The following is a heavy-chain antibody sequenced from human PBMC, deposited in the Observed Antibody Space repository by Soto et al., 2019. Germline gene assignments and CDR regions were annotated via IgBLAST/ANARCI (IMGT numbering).Heavy chain of an antibody. CDR1: GYTFPSHY. CDR3: ARALAVAGNRYYFFYGMDV. J-gene: IGHJ6*02. CDR2: INPNSGGT. D-gene: IGHD6-19*01. Sequence: ASLKVSYADSGYTFPSHYMHWVRQAPGQGLEWMGWINPNSGGTNYAQKFQGWVTMTRDTSISTAYMELSRLRSDDTAVYYCARALAVAGNRYYFFYGMDVWGQGPSFTVSS. V-gene: IGHV1-2*04.